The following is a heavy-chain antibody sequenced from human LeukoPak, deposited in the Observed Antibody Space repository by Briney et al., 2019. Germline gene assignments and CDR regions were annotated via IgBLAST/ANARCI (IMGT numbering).Heavy chain of an antibody. D-gene: IGHD1-26*01. CDR2: IIPIFGTA. CDR3: ARTPPPTIVGAHYFDY. J-gene: IGHJ4*02. V-gene: IGHV1-69*05. CDR1: GGTFSSYA. Sequence: ASVKVSCKASGGTFSSYAISWVRQAPGQGLEWMGGIIPIFGTANYAQNLQGRVTMTTDTSASTVYLELRSLRSDDTAVYYCARTPPPTIVGAHYFDYWGQGTLVTVSS.